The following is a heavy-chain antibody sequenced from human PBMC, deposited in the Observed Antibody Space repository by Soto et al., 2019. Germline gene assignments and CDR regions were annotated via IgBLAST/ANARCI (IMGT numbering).Heavy chain of an antibody. CDR1: GGSISSYY. CDR2: IYTSGST. Sequence: SETLSLTCTVSGGSISSYYWSWIRQPAGKGLEWIGRIYTSGSTNYNPSLKSRVTMSVDTSKNQFSLKLSSVTAADTAVYYCARGVPYKYCSGGSCYHFDYWGQGTLVTVSS. CDR3: ARGVPYKYCSGGSCYHFDY. J-gene: IGHJ4*02. D-gene: IGHD2-15*01. V-gene: IGHV4-4*07.